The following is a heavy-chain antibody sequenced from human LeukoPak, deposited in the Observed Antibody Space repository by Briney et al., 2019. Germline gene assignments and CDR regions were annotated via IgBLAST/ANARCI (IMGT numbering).Heavy chain of an antibody. V-gene: IGHV1-8*01. CDR2: MNPNSGNT. J-gene: IGHJ6*02. CDR1: GYTFTSYD. Sequence: ASVKVSCKASGYTFTSYDINWVRQATGQGLGWMGWMNPNSGNTGYAQKFQGRVTMTRNTSISTAYMELSSLRSEDTAVYYCARARKGGWGTDYYYYGMDVWGQGTTVTVSS. D-gene: IGHD7-27*01. CDR3: ARARKGGWGTDYYYYGMDV.